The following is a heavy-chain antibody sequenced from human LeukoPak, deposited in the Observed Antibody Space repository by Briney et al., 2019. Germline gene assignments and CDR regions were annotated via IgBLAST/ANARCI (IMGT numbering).Heavy chain of an antibody. V-gene: IGHV3-33*01. Sequence: GGSLRLSCAASGFTFSSYGMHWVRQAPGKGLEWVAVIWYDGSNKYYADSVKGRFTISRDNSKNTLYLQMNSLRAEDTAVYYCARVPDYDSSGYSDAFDIWGQGTMVTVSS. D-gene: IGHD3-22*01. J-gene: IGHJ3*02. CDR1: GFTFSSYG. CDR3: ARVPDYDSSGYSDAFDI. CDR2: IWYDGSNK.